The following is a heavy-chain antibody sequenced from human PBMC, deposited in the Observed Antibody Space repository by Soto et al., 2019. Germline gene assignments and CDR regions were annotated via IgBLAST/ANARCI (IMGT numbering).Heavy chain of an antibody. Sequence: QMELVQSGPEVKKPGSSVKVSCKSSGGSLNTYVITWVRQAPGQGLEWMGGTIPIFGTPNDAQKFRGRVTITADESTGTVYLELSSLTSEDTAVYYCAKALHDYYSDSSAYVAFDIWGRGTMVTVSS. CDR3: AKALHDYYSDSSAYVAFDI. V-gene: IGHV1-69*01. J-gene: IGHJ3*02. CDR1: GGSLNTYV. D-gene: IGHD3-22*01. CDR2: TIPIFGTP.